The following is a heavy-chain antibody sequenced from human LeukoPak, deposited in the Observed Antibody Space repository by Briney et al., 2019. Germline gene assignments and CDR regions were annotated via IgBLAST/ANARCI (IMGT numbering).Heavy chain of an antibody. CDR3: ARDREYCSSTSCYVNWFDP. CDR2: INPNSGGT. CDR1: GYTFTGYY. D-gene: IGHD2-2*01. V-gene: IGHV1-2*02. J-gene: IGHJ5*02. Sequence: ASVKVSCKASGYTFTGYYMHWVRQAPGQGLEWMGWINPNSGGTNYAQKFQGRVTMTRDTSISTAYMELSRLRSDDTAVYYCARDREYCSSTSCYVNWFDPWGQGTLVTVSS.